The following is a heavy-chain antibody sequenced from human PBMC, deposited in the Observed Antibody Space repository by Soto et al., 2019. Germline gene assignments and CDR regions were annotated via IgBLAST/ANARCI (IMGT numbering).Heavy chain of an antibody. J-gene: IGHJ2*01. CDR2: IWYDRSNK. CDR3: ARDRRPVVVTAIGDWYFDL. V-gene: IGHV3-33*01. D-gene: IGHD2-21*02. Sequence: QVQLVESGGGVVQPGRSLRLSCAASGFTFSSYGMHWVRQAPGKGLEWVAVIWYDRSNKYYADSVKGRFTISRDNSKNTLYLQMNSLRAEDTAVYYCARDRRPVVVTAIGDWYFDLWGRGTLVTVSS. CDR1: GFTFSSYG.